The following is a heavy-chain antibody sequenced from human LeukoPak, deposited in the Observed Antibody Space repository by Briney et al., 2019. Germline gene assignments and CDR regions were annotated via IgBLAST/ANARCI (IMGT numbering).Heavy chain of an antibody. V-gene: IGHV1-3*03. Sequence: ASVKVSCKASGYTFTSYAMHWVRQAPGQRLEWMGWINAGNGNTKYSQEFQGRVTITRDTSASTAYMELSSLRSEDTAVYYCARDYYGSGSFLPYYYYMDVWGKGTTVTVSS. D-gene: IGHD3-10*01. J-gene: IGHJ6*03. CDR2: INAGNGNT. CDR1: GYTFTSYA. CDR3: ARDYYGSGSFLPYYYYMDV.